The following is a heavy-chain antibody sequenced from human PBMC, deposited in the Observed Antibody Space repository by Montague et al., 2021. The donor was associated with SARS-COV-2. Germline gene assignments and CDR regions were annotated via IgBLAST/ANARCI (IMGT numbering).Heavy chain of an antibody. D-gene: IGHD3-22*01. CDR1: GFTFCSHP. J-gene: IGHJ4*02. V-gene: IGHV3-30*04. CDR2: ISFDGSSK. CDR3: ARGRQWLVPGQVGY. Sequence: SLRLSCAASGFTFCSHPMHWVRQAPGNGLEWVAVISFDGSSKYYVDSMKGRLTISRDNSKNTLFLQMNSLRVEDTAVYYCARGRQWLVPGQVGYWGQGTLVTVSS.